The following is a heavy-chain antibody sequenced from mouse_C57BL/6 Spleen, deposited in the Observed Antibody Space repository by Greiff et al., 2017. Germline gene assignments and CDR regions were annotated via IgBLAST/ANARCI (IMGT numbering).Heavy chain of an antibody. CDR1: GYAFSSSW. J-gene: IGHJ4*01. CDR2: IYPGDGDT. D-gene: IGHD1-1*01. V-gene: IGHV1-82*01. CDR3: ARGHYGSSPYAMDY. Sequence: QVQLQQSGPELVKPGASVTISCKASGYAFSSSWMNWVKQRPGKGLAWIGRIYPGDGDTNYNGKFKGKATLTADTSSSTAYMQLSSLTSEYSAVYFCARGHYGSSPYAMDYGGQGTSVTVSS.